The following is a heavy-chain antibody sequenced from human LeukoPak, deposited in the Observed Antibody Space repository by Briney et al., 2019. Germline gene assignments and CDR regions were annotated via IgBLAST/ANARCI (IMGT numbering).Heavy chain of an antibody. CDR2: FYYSGST. V-gene: IGHV4-39*01. J-gene: IGHJ4*02. CDR1: GDSLRRSYYY. Sequence: PSETLSLTCAVSGDSLRRSYYYWGWIRQSPRRGLEWIGTFYYSGSTYYNPSLKSRVTISVDTSKNQFSLKLSSVTAADTAVYYCASYVWGSYFGPKRFGYWGQGTLVTVSS. CDR3: ASYVWGSYFGPKRFGY. D-gene: IGHD3-16*01.